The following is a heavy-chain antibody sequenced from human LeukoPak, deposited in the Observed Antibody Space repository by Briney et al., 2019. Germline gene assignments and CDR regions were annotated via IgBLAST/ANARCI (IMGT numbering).Heavy chain of an antibody. J-gene: IGHJ6*03. CDR2: MNPNSGNT. Sequence: ASLKGSCKASGYTFTSYDINCGRQAPVQGLEWIGWMNPNSGNTDYAQKFQGRVTTTRDTSISTAHMELRSGRDQATPPYNSARAIGSYYYYMDVWGKGTTVTVSS. V-gene: IGHV1-8*03. CDR3: ARAIGSYYYYMDV. CDR1: GYTFTSYD. D-gene: IGHD6-6*01.